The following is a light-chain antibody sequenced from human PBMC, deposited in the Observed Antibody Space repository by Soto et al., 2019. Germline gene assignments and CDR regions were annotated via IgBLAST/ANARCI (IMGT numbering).Light chain of an antibody. V-gene: IGKV1-5*03. J-gene: IGKJ2*01. CDR3: QQYSVYPRT. CDR1: QIISHW. CDR2: KAS. Sequence: SQMTQSPSTLSASVGDRVTITCRATQIISHWLPWYQQKPGKAPKLLISKASTLASGVPSRFSGGISGTDFTLTISCLQPDDFATYYCQQYSVYPRTFGQGTKLEI.